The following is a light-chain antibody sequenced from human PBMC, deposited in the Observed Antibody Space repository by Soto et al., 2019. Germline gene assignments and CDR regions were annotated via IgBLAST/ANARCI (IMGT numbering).Light chain of an antibody. J-gene: IGKJ5*01. CDR2: AAS. CDR1: QNIRSY. CDR3: QQLNSFPIT. Sequence: DVQMTQSPSSLSASVGARVTITCRASQNIRSYLSGYQQKPGRAPKLLIYAASTLQSGVPSRFSGSGSGTEFTLTITSLQPEDFATYYCQQLNSFPITFGQGTRLEIK. V-gene: IGKV1-9*01.